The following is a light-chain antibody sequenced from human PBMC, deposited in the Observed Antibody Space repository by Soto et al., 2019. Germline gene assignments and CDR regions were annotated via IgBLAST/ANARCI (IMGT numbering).Light chain of an antibody. V-gene: IGKV1-39*01. CDR2: SSS. CDR1: QSISSY. Sequence: DIQLTQFPSSLSASVGDTVTMSCRASQSISSYLNWYQQSPGKPPKLLISSSSNLQYGVPTRFTGSGSETEFTLTISGLQPEDFAIYYCQQSYDIQWTFGQGTKVDIK. CDR3: QQSYDIQWT. J-gene: IGKJ1*01.